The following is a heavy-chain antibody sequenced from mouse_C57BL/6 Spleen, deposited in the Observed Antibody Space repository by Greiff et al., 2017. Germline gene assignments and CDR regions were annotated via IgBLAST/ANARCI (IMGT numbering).Heavy chain of an antibody. D-gene: IGHD2-1*01. Sequence: VQLQQPGAELVKPGASVKLSCKASGYTFTSYWMHWVKQRPGQGLEWIGMIHPNSGSTNYNEKFKSKATLTVDKSSSTAYMQRSSLTSEDSAVYYCARMDDLLYYWGQGTTLTVSS. CDR3: ARMDDLLYY. CDR1: GYTFTSYW. J-gene: IGHJ2*01. CDR2: IHPNSGST. V-gene: IGHV1-64*01.